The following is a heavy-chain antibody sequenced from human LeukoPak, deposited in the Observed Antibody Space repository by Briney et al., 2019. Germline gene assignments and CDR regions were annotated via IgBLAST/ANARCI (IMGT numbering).Heavy chain of an antibody. Sequence: SETLSLTCAVSGGSISSSNWRSWVRQPPGKGLEWIGESYHSGSTNYNPSLKSRVTISVDKSKNQFSLKLSSVTAADTAVYYCARTPGSYDYGDYEGYFDYWGQGTLVTVSS. J-gene: IGHJ4*02. V-gene: IGHV4-4*02. CDR3: ARTPGSYDYGDYEGYFDY. D-gene: IGHD4-17*01. CDR1: GGSISSSNW. CDR2: SYHSGST.